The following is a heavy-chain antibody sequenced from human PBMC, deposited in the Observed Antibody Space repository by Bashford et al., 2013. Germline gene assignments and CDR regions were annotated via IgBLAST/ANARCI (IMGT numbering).Heavy chain of an antibody. CDR2: INPNSGDA. Sequence: ASVKVSCKASGYTLTTYAIHWVRQAPGQGFEWMGWINPNSGDANNAQRFQGWVTLTRDTSTSTAYMELSRLSSDDTAVYYCARHYGGHLNGIMDWAFDIWGQGTMVTVSS. J-gene: IGHJ3*02. V-gene: IGHV1-2*04. CDR3: ARHYGGHLNGIMDWAFDI. CDR1: GYTLTTYA. D-gene: IGHD4-23*01.